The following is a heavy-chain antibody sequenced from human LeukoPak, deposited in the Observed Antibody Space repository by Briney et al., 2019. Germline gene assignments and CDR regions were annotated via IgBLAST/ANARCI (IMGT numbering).Heavy chain of an antibody. CDR1: GVIFSSYA. J-gene: IGHJ3*02. D-gene: IGHD5-18*01. V-gene: IGHV1-69*13. Sequence: ASVKVSCKASGVIFSSYAITWVRQAPGQGLEWMGGIIPMFGTPNYAQKFQGRVTITADESTNTAYMELSSLTYEDTAMYYCARDGDTAMISFYDIWGQGAKVTVSS. CDR2: IIPMFGTP. CDR3: ARDGDTAMISFYDI.